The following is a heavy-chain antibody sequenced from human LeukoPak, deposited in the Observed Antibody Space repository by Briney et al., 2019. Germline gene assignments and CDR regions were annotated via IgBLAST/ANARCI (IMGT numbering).Heavy chain of an antibody. CDR3: AKDDHYGDYLGLFDY. CDR2: ISGSGCST. J-gene: IGHJ4*02. D-gene: IGHD4-17*01. CDR1: GFTFSSYA. Sequence: GGSLRLSCAASGFTFSSYAMSWVRQAPGKGLEWVSAISGSGCSTYYADSLKGRFTISRDNSKNTLYLQMNSLRAEDTAVYYCAKDDHYGDYLGLFDYWGQGTLVTASS. V-gene: IGHV3-23*01.